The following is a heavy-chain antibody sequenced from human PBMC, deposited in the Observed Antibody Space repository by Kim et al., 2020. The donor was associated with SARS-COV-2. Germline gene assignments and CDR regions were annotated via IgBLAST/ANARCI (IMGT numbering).Heavy chain of an antibody. CDR3: ARHGNYYDSQRWFDP. D-gene: IGHD3-22*01. J-gene: IGHJ5*02. Sequence: SFQGQVTISADKSISTAYLQWSSLKASDTAMYYCARHGNYYDSQRWFDPWGQGTLVTVSS. V-gene: IGHV5-51*01.